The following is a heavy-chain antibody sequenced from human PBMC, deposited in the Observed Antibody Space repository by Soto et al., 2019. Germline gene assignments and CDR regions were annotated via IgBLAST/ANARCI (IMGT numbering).Heavy chain of an antibody. CDR3: GTGGGGATPLGWFDP. CDR1: GYTFIGYY. V-gene: IGHV1-2*06. D-gene: IGHD1-26*01. CDR2: INPRSGDT. J-gene: IGHJ5*02. Sequence: QVQLVQSGAEVKKPGASVKVSCKAAGYTFIGYYIHWVRQAPGQGLEWMGRINPRSGDTTYAQKFQGRLTRTRDTSISTAYMELSSLRSDDTAVYYWGTGGGGATPLGWFDPWGQGSLVTVSS.